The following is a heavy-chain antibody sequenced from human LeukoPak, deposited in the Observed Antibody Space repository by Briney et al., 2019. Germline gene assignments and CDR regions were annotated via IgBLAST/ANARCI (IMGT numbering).Heavy chain of an antibody. CDR2: IYYSGST. CDR3: ARDFYYFDY. Sequence: SETLSLTCTVSGGSVSSGSYYWSWIRQPPGKGLEWIGCIYYSGSTNYNPSLKSRVTISVDTSKNQFSLKLSSVTAADTAVYYCARDFYYFDYWGQGTLVTVSS. CDR1: GGSVSSGSYY. D-gene: IGHD3-3*01. J-gene: IGHJ4*02. V-gene: IGHV4-61*01.